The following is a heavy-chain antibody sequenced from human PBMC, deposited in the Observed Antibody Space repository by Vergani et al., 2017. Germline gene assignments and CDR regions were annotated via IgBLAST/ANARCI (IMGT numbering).Heavy chain of an antibody. CDR1: GGTFSSYA. Sequence: QVQLVQSGAEVKKPGSSVKVSCKASGGTFSSYAISWVRQAPGQGLEWMGGFDPEDGETIYAQKFQGRVTMTEDTSTDTAYMELSSLRSEDTAVYYCASLGSYYIGFDPWGQGTLVTVSS. D-gene: IGHD1-26*01. J-gene: IGHJ5*02. CDR2: FDPEDGET. V-gene: IGHV1-24*01. CDR3: ASLGSYYIGFDP.